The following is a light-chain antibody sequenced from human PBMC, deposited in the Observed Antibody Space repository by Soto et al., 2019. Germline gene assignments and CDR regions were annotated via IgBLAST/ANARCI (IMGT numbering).Light chain of an antibody. Sequence: EIVLTQSPGTLSLSPGEGATLSCRASQSITTSSLAWYQQKRGQAPRLLIYAASSRATGIPARFSGSGSGTEFTLTISSLQSEDFAVYFCQQYKNWPPITFGQGTRLEI. CDR2: AAS. J-gene: IGKJ5*01. CDR3: QQYKNWPPIT. V-gene: IGKV3-15*01. CDR1: QSITTS.